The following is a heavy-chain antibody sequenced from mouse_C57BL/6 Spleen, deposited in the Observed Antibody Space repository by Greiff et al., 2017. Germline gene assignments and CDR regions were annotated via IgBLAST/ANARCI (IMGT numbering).Heavy chain of an antibody. D-gene: IGHD2-4*01. CDR3: ARSGGLRPYFDY. CDR2: IYPGDGDT. Sequence: VQLQQSGAELVKPGASVKISCKASGYAFSSYWMNWVKQRPGKGLEWIGQIYPGDGDTNYNGKFKGKATLTADKSSSTAYMQLSSLTSEDSAVYFCARSGGLRPYFDYWGQGTTLTVSS. V-gene: IGHV1-80*01. CDR1: GYAFSSYW. J-gene: IGHJ2*01.